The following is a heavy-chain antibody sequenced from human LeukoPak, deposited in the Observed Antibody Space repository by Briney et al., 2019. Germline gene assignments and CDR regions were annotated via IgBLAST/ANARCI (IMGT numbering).Heavy chain of an antibody. CDR1: GGSFSGYY. V-gene: IGHV4-34*01. CDR3: ARGRRSSSWYGNWFDP. CDR2: INHSGST. J-gene: IGHJ5*02. D-gene: IGHD6-13*01. Sequence: SETLSLTCAVYGGSFSGYYWSWIRQPPGKGLEWIGEINHSGSTNYNPSLKSRVTISVGTSKNQFSLKLSSVTAADTAVYYCARGRRSSSWYGNWFDPWGQGTLVTVSS.